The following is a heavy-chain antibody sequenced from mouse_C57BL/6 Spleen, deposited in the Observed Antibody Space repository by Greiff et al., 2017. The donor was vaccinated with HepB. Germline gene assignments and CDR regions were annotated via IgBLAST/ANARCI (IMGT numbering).Heavy chain of an antibody. D-gene: IGHD1-1*01. CDR2: IDPNSGGT. CDR3: ARSRGTTVVALDY. V-gene: IGHV1-72*01. J-gene: IGHJ2*01. Sequence: KESCKASGYTFTSYWMHWVKQRPGRGLEWIGRIDPNSGGTKYNEKFKSKATLTVDKPSSTAYMQLSSLTSEDSAVYYCARSRGTTVVALDYWGQGTTLTVSS. CDR1: GYTFTSYW.